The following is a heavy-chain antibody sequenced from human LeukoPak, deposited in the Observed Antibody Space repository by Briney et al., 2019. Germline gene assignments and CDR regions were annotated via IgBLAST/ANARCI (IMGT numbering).Heavy chain of an antibody. CDR3: AKDGGGYDTSGYYYGDY. CDR2: ISGSGGST. D-gene: IGHD3-22*01. Sequence: GGSLRLSCAASGFTFISHSMNWVRQAPGKGLEWVSTISGSGGSTYYADSVKGRFTISRDNSKNTLYLQMNSLRAEDTAVYYCAKDGGGYDTSGYYYGDYWGQGTLVTVSS. J-gene: IGHJ4*02. V-gene: IGHV3-23*01. CDR1: GFTFISHS.